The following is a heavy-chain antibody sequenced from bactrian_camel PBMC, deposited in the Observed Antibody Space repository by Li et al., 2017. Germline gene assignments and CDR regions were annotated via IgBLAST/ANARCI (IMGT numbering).Heavy chain of an antibody. CDR3: VSQEPSTTGFGF. Sequence: HVQLVESGGGLVQPGGSLKLSCAGSGFTFSTNWMNWVRQAPVKGLEWVASIQSDGSKTWYKDSVKGRFTISKDNAKNILYLQMNSLKPEDTAVYYCVSQEPSTTGFGFWGQGTQVTVS. D-gene: IGHD5*01. CDR2: IQSDGSKT. CDR1: GFTFSTNW. J-gene: IGHJ6*01. V-gene: IGHV3S6*01.